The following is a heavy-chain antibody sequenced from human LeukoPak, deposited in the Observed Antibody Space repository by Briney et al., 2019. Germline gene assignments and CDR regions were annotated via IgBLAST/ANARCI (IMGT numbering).Heavy chain of an antibody. V-gene: IGHV6-1*01. CDR2: TYYRSKWYN. CDR3: AKTGSTDSSSWSGV. Sequence: PSQTLSPTCAISGDSVSSNSAAWNWIRQSPSRGLEWLGRTYYRSKWYNDYAESVKGRITINPDTSKNQFSLQLNSVTPEDTAVYYCAKTGSTDSSSWSGVWGQGTLVTVSS. J-gene: IGHJ4*02. D-gene: IGHD6-13*01. CDR1: GDSVSSNSAA.